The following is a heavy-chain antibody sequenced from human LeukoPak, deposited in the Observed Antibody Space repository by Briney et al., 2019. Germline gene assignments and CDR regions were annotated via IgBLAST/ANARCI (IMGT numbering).Heavy chain of an antibody. V-gene: IGHV3-64D*06. J-gene: IGHJ4*02. CDR3: VRDQRGGSSGYYDS. D-gene: IGHD3-22*01. CDR2: ITGSGGST. CDR1: GFTFSTYF. Sequence: AGGSLRLSCSASGFTFSTYFMYWVRQAPGKGLECVSAITGSGGSTYYADSVKGRFTISRDNSKNTLYLQMSSLRAEDTAVFYCVRDQRGGSSGYYDSWGQGTLVTVSS.